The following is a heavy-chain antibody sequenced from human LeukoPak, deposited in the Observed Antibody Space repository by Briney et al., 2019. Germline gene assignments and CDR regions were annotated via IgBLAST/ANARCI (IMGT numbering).Heavy chain of an antibody. CDR1: GGSISSSSYY. Sequence: PSGTLSLTCTVSGGSISSSSYYWGWIRQPPGKGLEWIGSIYYSGSTYYNPSLKSRVTISVDTSKNQFSLKLSSVTAADTAVYYCARHKAYCGGDCYVSEFGNWFDPWGQGTLVTVSS. J-gene: IGHJ5*02. D-gene: IGHD2-21*01. V-gene: IGHV4-39*01. CDR2: IYYSGST. CDR3: ARHKAYCGGDCYVSEFGNWFDP.